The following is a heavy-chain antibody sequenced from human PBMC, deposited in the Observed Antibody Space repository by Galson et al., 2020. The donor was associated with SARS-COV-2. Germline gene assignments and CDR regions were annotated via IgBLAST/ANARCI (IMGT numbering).Heavy chain of an antibody. V-gene: IGHV3-48*01. D-gene: IGHD5-18*01. J-gene: IGHJ4*02. Sequence: GGSLRLSCAASGFTFSTSMITWVRQAPGKGLEWVSYISSSGDSIYYADSVKGRFTISRDNAENSLFLQMNSLRAEDTAVYYCARDLWDDSYGTDLDYWGQGTLVTVSS. CDR2: ISSSGDSI. CDR3: ARDLWDDSYGTDLDY. CDR1: GFTFSTSM.